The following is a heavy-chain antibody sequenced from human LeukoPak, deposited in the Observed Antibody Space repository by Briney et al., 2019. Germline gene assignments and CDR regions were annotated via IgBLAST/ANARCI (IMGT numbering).Heavy chain of an antibody. CDR2: ISGSGGST. CDR3: AEIIAVAGTGWFDP. Sequence: GGSLRLSCAASGFTFSSYAMSWVRQAPGKGLEWVSAISGSGGSTYYADSVKGRFTISRDNSKNTLYLQMNSLRAEDMAVYYCAEIIAVAGTGWFDPWGQGTLVTVSS. CDR1: GFTFSSYA. D-gene: IGHD6-19*01. V-gene: IGHV3-23*01. J-gene: IGHJ5*02.